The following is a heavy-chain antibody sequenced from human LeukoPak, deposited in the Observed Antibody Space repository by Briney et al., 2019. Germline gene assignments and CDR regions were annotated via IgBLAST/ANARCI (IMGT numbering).Heavy chain of an antibody. J-gene: IGHJ4*02. D-gene: IGHD2-15*01. CDR3: AKEEVAFDY. CDR2: IPYDGMNK. Sequence: GRSLRLSCEASGFTFSNYAIHWVRQAPGKGLEWVAVIPYDGMNKKYAVSVRGRFSISRDNANNIVYLQMNSLRSEDTAVYYCAKEEVAFDYWGQGALVTVSS. V-gene: IGHV3-30*04. CDR1: GFTFSNYA.